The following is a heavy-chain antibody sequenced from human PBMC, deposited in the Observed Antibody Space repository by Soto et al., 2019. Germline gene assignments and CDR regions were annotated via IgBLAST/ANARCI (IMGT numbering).Heavy chain of an antibody. D-gene: IGHD3-10*01. CDR2: ISYDGSNK. Sequence: QVQLVESGGGVVQPGRSLRLSCAASGFTFSSYGMHWVRQAPGKGLEWVAVISYDGSNKYYADSVKGRFTISRDNSKNTLYLQMNSLRAEDTAVYYCAKAFPGPDSVHRGPLDVWGQGTTVTVSS. V-gene: IGHV3-30*18. CDR3: AKAFPGPDSVHRGPLDV. CDR1: GFTFSSYG. J-gene: IGHJ6*02.